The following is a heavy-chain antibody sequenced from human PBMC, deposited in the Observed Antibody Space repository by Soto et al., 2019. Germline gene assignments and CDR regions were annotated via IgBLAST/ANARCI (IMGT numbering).Heavy chain of an antibody. CDR3: ARDTQWLVQYYFDY. CDR2: IWYDGSNK. Sequence: PGGSLRLSCAASGFTFSIYGMHWVRQAPGKGLEWVAVIWYDGSNKYYADSVKGRFTISRDNSKNMLYLQMNSLRAEDTAVYFCARDTQWLVQYYFDYWGQGTLVTVSS. D-gene: IGHD6-19*01. CDR1: GFTFSIYG. V-gene: IGHV3-33*01. J-gene: IGHJ4*02.